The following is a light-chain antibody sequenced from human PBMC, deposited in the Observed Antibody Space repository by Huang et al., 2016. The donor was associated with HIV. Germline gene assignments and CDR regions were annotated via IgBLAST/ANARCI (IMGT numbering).Light chain of an antibody. CDR2: GAS. V-gene: IGKV3-15*01. Sequence: EIVMTQSPATLSVSPGERATLSCRASQSVSSNLAWYQQKPGQGPPLLIYGASTRATGIPARFSGSGSGTKFTLTISSLQSEDFAVYYCQQYNNWPPEYTFGQGTKLEIK. CDR3: QQYNNWPPEYT. CDR1: QSVSSN. J-gene: IGKJ2*01.